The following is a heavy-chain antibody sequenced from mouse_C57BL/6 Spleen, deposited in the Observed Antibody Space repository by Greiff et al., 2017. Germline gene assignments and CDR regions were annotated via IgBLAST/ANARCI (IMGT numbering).Heavy chain of an antibody. CDR2: INPNNGGT. CDR1: GYTFTDYY. CDR3: ARSRYVYYAMDY. V-gene: IGHV1-26*01. Sequence: VQLKQSGPELVKPGASVKISCKASGYTFTDYYMNWVKQSHGKSLEWIGDINPNNGGTSYNQKFKGKATLTVDKSSSTAYMELHSLTSEDSAVYYCARSRYVYYAMDYWGQGTSVTVSS. J-gene: IGHJ4*01.